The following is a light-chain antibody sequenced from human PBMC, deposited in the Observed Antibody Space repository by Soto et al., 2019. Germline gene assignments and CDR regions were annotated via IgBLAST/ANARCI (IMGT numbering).Light chain of an antibody. CDR2: GAS. V-gene: IGKV3-15*01. Sequence: EIVRTQSPATLSLATGERATLACRASQRVSSNLAWYQQKPGQAPRLLIYGASTRATGIPARFSGSGSGKEFTLTISSLQSEDFAVYYCQQYNNWTPSTFGQGTRLEIK. J-gene: IGKJ5*01. CDR3: QQYNNWTPST. CDR1: QRVSSN.